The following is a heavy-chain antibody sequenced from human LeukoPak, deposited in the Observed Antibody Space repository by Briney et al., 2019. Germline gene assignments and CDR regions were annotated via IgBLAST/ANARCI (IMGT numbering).Heavy chain of an antibody. CDR3: ARDYCNNPTCHTREFDY. CDR1: GYTFTSYG. CDR2: ISGYNGNT. D-gene: IGHD2-21*02. V-gene: IGHV1-18*01. J-gene: IGHJ4*02. Sequence: ASVKVSCKASGYTFTSYGISWVRQAPGQGLEWMGWISGYNGNTIYAQKLQGRVSMTTDTSTNTAYMDLRSLRSDDTAVYYCARDYCNNPTCHTREFDYWGQGTLVTVSS.